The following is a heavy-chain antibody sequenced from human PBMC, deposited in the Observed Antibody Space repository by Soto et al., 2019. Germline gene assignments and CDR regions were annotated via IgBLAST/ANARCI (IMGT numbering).Heavy chain of an antibody. D-gene: IGHD3-22*01. V-gene: IGHV4-30-4*01. CDR2: IYYSGST. J-gene: IGHJ4*02. CDR1: GGSISSGDYY. Sequence: SETLSLTCTVSGGSISSGDYYWSWIRQPPGKGLEWIGYIYYSGSTYYNPSLKSRVTISVDTSKNQFSLKLSSVTAADTAVYYCARGVSSYDSSGYYYGGYFDYWGQGTLVTVS. CDR3: ARGVSSYDSSGYYYGGYFDY.